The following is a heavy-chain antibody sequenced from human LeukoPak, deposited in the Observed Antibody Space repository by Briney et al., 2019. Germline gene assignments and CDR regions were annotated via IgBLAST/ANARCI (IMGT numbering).Heavy chain of an antibody. CDR3: ARGGYYDILTFDY. J-gene: IGHJ4*02. CDR1: GGTFSSYA. D-gene: IGHD3-9*01. Sequence: GASVKVSCKASGGTFSSYAISWVRQAPGRGLEWMGRIIPILGIANYAQKFQGRVTITADKSTSTAYMELSSLRSEDTAVYYCARGGYYDILTFDYWGQGTLVTVSS. V-gene: IGHV1-69*04. CDR2: IIPILGIA.